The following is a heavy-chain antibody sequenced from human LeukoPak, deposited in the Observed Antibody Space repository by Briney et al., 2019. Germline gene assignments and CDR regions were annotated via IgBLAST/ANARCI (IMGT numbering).Heavy chain of an antibody. J-gene: IGHJ4*02. CDR3: AIGPWGYYYGSGSYFGY. CDR1: GDSFSGYY. CDR2: INHRGST. Sequence: SETLFLAFAVHGDSFSGYYWSWVRQPPGKGREWIGEINHRGSTNYNPSLKSRDAISVDTSNNQFSRKQSAVPAADRAVYYCAIGPWGYYYGSGSYFGYWGQGTLVTVSS. V-gene: IGHV4-34*01. D-gene: IGHD3-10*01.